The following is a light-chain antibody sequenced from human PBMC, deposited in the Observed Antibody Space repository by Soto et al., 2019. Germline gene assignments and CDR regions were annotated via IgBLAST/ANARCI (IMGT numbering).Light chain of an antibody. CDR2: AAS. V-gene: IGKV1-9*01. CDR1: QGISSY. CDR3: QQLNSYPL. J-gene: IGKJ4*01. Sequence: DIQLTQSPSFLSASVGDRVTITCRASQGISSYLAWYQQKPGKAPKLLIYAASTLQSGVPSRFSGSGSWTEFTLTISSLQSEDFATYYCQQLNSYPLFGGGTKVEIK.